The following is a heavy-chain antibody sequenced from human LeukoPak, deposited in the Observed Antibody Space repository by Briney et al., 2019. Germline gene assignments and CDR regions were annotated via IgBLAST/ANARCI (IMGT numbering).Heavy chain of an antibody. J-gene: IGHJ6*02. Sequence: PSETLSLTCTVSGGSISSSSYYWGWIRQPPGKGLEWIGSTYYSGSTYYNPSLKSRVTISVDTSKNQFSLKLNSVTAADTAVYYCARGGYCSGGSCYVLRYYYYYGMDVWGQGTTVTVSS. CDR3: ARGGYCSGGSCYVLRYYYYYGMDV. CDR1: GGSISSSSYY. V-gene: IGHV4-39*01. D-gene: IGHD2-15*01. CDR2: TYYSGST.